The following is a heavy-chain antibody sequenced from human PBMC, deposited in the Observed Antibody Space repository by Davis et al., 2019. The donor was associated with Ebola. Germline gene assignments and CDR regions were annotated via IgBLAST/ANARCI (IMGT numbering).Heavy chain of an antibody. CDR2: ISGSGATI. CDR3: ASLWDWTVLPIIDY. CDR1: GFSFSSYA. Sequence: GGSLRLSCAVSGFSFSSYAMSWVRQAPGKGLEWVSIISGSGATIHCADSVKGRFTISRDNSKKMLYLEMNSLRAVDTAVYFCASLWDWTVLPIIDYWGQGTLVTVSS. V-gene: IGHV3-23*01. J-gene: IGHJ4*02. D-gene: IGHD3/OR15-3a*01.